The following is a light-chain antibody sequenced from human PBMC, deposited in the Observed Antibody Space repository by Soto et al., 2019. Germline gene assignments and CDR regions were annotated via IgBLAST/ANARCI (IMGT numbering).Light chain of an antibody. CDR3: QQYYSYRT. CDR1: QSISSW. V-gene: IGKV1-5*01. CDR2: DTS. Sequence: DSQMTQSPSTLSASVGDRVTITCRASQSISSWLAWYQQKPGKAPKLLIYDTSVLESGVPSRFSGSASGTEFTLTISSLQPDDFATYYCQQYYSYRTFGQGTKVDI. J-gene: IGKJ1*01.